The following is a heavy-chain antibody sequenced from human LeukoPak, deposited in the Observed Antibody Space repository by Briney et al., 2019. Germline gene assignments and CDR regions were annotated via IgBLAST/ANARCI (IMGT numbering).Heavy chain of an antibody. Sequence: SETLSLTCTVSGGSISSSSYYWGWIRQPPGKRLEWIGSIYYSGSTYYNPSLKSRVTISVDTSKDQFSLKLSSVTAADTAVYYCARLHSGSYYYYYYYIDVWGKGTTVTISS. CDR3: ARLHSGSYYYYYYYIDV. J-gene: IGHJ6*03. CDR1: GGSISSSSYY. D-gene: IGHD1-26*01. CDR2: IYYSGST. V-gene: IGHV4-39*01.